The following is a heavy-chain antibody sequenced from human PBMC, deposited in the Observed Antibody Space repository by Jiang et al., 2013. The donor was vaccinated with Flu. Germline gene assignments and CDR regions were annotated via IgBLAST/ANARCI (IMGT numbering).Heavy chain of an antibody. V-gene: IGHV3-7*03. CDR1: GFTLSSYW. J-gene: IGHJ4*02. D-gene: IGHD1-26*01. CDR3: ARDHPLTYGIAWDLPDC. CDR2: INQGGSET. Sequence: PGGSLKLSCVASGFTLSSYWMSWVRQAPGKGPEWVANINQGGSETYYVDSVKGRFTISRDNTKNSLYLQMNSLRDEDTAVYYCARDHPLTYGIAWDLPDCWGQGTLVTVSS.